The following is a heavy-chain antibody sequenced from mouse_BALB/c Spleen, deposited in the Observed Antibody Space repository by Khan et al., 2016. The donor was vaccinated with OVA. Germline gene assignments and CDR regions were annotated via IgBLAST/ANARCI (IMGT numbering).Heavy chain of an antibody. V-gene: IGHV1-5*01. Sequence: VQLQQPGTVLARPGASVKMSCKASGYTFTNYWMPWVKQRHGLGLEWIGTIYPGNSDTNYNPEFTGKAKLTAVTSTSTAYMELSSLTNEDSAVYDSARHGFGSYEILDYWGQGTTLTVSS. CDR1: GYTFTNYW. J-gene: IGHJ2*01. CDR2: IYPGNSDT. CDR3: ARHGFGSYEILDY. D-gene: IGHD1-1*02.